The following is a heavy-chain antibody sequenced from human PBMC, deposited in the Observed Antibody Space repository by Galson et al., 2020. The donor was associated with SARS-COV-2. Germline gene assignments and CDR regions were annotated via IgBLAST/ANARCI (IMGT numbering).Heavy chain of an antibody. CDR2: ISGSGATT. V-gene: IGHV3-23*01. Sequence: TGGSLRLSCAASGFIFSSYAMTWVRQAPGKGLEWVSVISGSGATTYYADSVRGRFTISRDNSKNTLYLLMNSLRAEDTAVYYCAKDLYSSGYYERFYYGMDVWGQGTTVTVSS. J-gene: IGHJ6*02. CDR1: GFIFSSYA. D-gene: IGHD6-19*01. CDR3: AKDLYSSGYYERFYYGMDV.